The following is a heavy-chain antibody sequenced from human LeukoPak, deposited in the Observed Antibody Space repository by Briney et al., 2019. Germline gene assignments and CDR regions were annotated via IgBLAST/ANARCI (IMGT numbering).Heavy chain of an antibody. D-gene: IGHD6-19*01. V-gene: IGHV4-31*03. CDR3: ARGIAVAGTPGLYYFDY. CDR1: GGSISSGGYY. CDR2: IYYSGST. J-gene: IGHJ4*02. Sequence: SETLSPTCTVSGGSISSGGYYWSWIRQHPGKGLEWIGYIYYSGSTYYNPSLKSRVTISVDTSKNQFSLKLSSVTAADTAVYYCARGIAVAGTPGLYYFDYWGQGTLVTVSS.